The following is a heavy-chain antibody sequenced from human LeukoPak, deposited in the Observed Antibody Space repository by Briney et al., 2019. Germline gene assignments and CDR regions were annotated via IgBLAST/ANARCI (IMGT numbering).Heavy chain of an antibody. CDR2: IYYSGST. Sequence: SETLSLTCTVSGGSISSYYWSWIRQPPGKGLEWIGYIYYSGSTNYNPSLKSRVTISVDKSKNQFSLKLSSVTAAHTAVYYCARRAYVLGVGAGLSYRPLDYWGQGTLVTVSS. CDR1: GGSISSYY. D-gene: IGHD3-10*02. J-gene: IGHJ4*02. CDR3: ARRAYVLGVGAGLSYRPLDY. V-gene: IGHV4-59*12.